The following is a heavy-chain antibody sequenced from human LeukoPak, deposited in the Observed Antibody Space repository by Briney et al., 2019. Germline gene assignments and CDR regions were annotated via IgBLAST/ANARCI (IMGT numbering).Heavy chain of an antibody. Sequence: GGSLRLSCAASGFTFSGSAMHWVRQASGKGLEWVGRIRSKANSYATAYAASVKGRFTISRDDSKNTAFLQMNSLKTEDTAVYYCTRHDIGWNLFDYWGQGTLVTVSS. CDR2: IRSKANSYAT. CDR1: GFTFSGSA. D-gene: IGHD6-19*01. V-gene: IGHV3-73*01. J-gene: IGHJ4*02. CDR3: TRHDIGWNLFDY.